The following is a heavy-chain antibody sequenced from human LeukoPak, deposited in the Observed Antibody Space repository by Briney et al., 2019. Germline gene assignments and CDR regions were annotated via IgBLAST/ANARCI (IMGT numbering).Heavy chain of an antibody. CDR3: AKHAAYYYDSSHYYFDY. J-gene: IGHJ4*02. CDR2: IRYDGSNK. D-gene: IGHD3-22*01. CDR1: GFTFSSDG. V-gene: IGHV3-30*02. Sequence: GGSLRLSCAASGFTFSSDGMHWVRQAPGKGREGGAFIRYDGSNKYYADSVKGRFTISRDNSKNTLYLQMSSLRAEDTAVYYCAKHAAYYYDSSHYYFDYWGQGTLVTVSS.